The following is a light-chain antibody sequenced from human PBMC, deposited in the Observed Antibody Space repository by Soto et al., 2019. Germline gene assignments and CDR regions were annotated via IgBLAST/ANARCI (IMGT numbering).Light chain of an antibody. CDR3: KQYDHYWT. J-gene: IGKJ1*01. CDR2: GTS. Sequence: DIVMTQSPATLSESPGKRVTLSCRASQSVSSNLAWYQQKPGQPPRLLIYGTSTRATGIPARFSGSGSGTEFTLIISSLQSEDFGLYYCKQYDHYWTFGQGTKLEIK. CDR1: QSVSSN. V-gene: IGKV3-15*01.